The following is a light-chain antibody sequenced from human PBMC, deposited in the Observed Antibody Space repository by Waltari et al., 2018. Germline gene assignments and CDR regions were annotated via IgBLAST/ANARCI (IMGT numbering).Light chain of an antibody. J-gene: IGKJ2*01. CDR2: YVS. V-gene: IGKV6-21*01. CDR3: HQSNSIPYT. Sequence: EIVLSQSPDFQSVTPKEKVTITCRASQSIGSSLHWYQQKPGQSPKLLIKYVSQSLSGVPPGFSGSGSGTDFTLTISGLEAEDAATYYCHQSNSIPYTFGQGTKLEIK. CDR1: QSIGSS.